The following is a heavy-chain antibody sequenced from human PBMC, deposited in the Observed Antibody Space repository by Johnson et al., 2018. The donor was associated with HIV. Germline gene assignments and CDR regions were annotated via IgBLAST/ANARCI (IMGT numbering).Heavy chain of an antibody. CDR1: GYTFSDHY. Sequence: VQLVESGGGLVQPGGSLRLSCVGSGYTFSDHYMDWVRQAPGKGLEWVSGISWNSGSIGYADSVKGRFTISRDNAKNSLYLQMNSLRAEDTALYYCAKSRGELDDAFDIWGQGTMVTVSS. CDR2: ISWNSGSI. D-gene: IGHD1-26*01. V-gene: IGHV3-9*01. CDR3: AKSRGELDDAFDI. J-gene: IGHJ3*02.